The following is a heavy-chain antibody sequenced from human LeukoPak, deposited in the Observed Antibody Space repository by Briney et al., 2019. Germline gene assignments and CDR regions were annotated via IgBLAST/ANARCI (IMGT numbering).Heavy chain of an antibody. J-gene: IGHJ4*02. D-gene: IGHD3-22*01. CDR1: GFTFSSYE. V-gene: IGHV3-48*03. CDR3: AKRYYDSSGYYFYFDY. Sequence: PGGSLRLSCAASGFTFSSYEMNWVRQAPGKGLEWVSYISSSGSTIYYADSVKGRFTISRDNSKNTLYLQMNNLRAEDTAVYYCAKRYYDSSGYYFYFDYWGQGTLVTVSS. CDR2: ISSSGSTI.